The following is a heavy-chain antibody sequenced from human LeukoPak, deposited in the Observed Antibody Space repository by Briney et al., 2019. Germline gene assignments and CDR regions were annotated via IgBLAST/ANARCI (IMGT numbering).Heavy chain of an antibody. CDR3: ARDKETELWFGELPRSGYYYYYGMDV. CDR1: GYTFTSYY. CDR2: INPSGGST. Sequence: GASVKVSCKAFGYTFTSYYMHWVRQAPGQGLEWMGIINPSGGSTSYAQKFQGRVTMTRDTSTSTVYMELSSLRSEDTAVYYCARDKETELWFGELPRSGYYYYYGMDVWGQGTTVTVSS. D-gene: IGHD3-10*01. V-gene: IGHV1-46*01. J-gene: IGHJ6*02.